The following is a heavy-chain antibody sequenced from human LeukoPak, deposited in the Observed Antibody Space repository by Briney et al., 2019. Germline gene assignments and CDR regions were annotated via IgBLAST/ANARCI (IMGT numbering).Heavy chain of an antibody. V-gene: IGHV3-30-3*01. CDR3: ARDRVSYYYDSSGPDDAFDI. J-gene: IGHJ3*02. CDR2: ISYDGSNK. Sequence: PGGSLRLSCAASGFTFSSYTMHWVRQAPGKGLEWVAVISYDGSNKYYADSVKGRFTISRDNSKNTLYLQMNSLRAEDTAVYYCARDRVSYYYDSSGPDDAFDIWGQGTMVTVSS. CDR1: GFTFSSYT. D-gene: IGHD3-22*01.